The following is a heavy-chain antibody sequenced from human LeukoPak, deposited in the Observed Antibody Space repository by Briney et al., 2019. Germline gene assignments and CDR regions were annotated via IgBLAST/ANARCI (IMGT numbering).Heavy chain of an antibody. CDR2: NYYSGST. J-gene: IGHJ4*02. D-gene: IGHD6-13*01. V-gene: IGHV4-39*01. Sequence: KPSETLSLTCTVSGGSISSSSYYWGWIRQPPGKGLEWIGSNYYSGSTYYNPSLKSRVTISVDTSKNQFSLKLSSVTAADTAVYYCARQRIAAAAPFDYWGQGTLVTVSS. CDR3: ARQRIAAAAPFDY. CDR1: GGSISSSSYY.